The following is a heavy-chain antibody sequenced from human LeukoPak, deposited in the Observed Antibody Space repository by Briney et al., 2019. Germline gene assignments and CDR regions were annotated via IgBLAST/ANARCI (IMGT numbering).Heavy chain of an antibody. Sequence: PGGSLRLSCGASGFTFSNAWMSWVRQAPGKGLEWVGRTKRKTDGGTTDYAAPVKGRLTISRDYSKNTLYLQMNSLKPEDTAVYYCTTWGALIDWGQGTLVTVSS. J-gene: IGHJ4*02. CDR1: GFTFSNAW. CDR3: TTWGALID. CDR2: TKRKTDGGTT. D-gene: IGHD2-8*01. V-gene: IGHV3-15*01.